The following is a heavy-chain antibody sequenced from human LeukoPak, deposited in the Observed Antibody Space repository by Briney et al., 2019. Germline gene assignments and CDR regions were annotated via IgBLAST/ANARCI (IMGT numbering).Heavy chain of an antibody. V-gene: IGHV1-2*02. CDR3: ARDLYGGTSATFDY. D-gene: IGHD4-23*01. Sequence: GASVKVSCKASGYTSTTYGISWVRQAPGQGLEWMGWINPNSGGTYYAQKFQGRVTMTSDTSISTAYMELSRLRSDNTAVYYCARDLYGGTSATFDYWGQGTLVTVSS. CDR2: INPNSGGT. CDR1: GYTSTTYG. J-gene: IGHJ4*02.